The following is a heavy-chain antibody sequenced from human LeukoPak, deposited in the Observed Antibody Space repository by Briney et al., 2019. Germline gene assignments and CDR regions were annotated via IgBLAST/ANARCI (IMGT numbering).Heavy chain of an antibody. CDR2: IYHSGST. CDR3: ARVADYYDSSGAFDAFDI. CDR1: GYSISSGYY. D-gene: IGHD3-22*01. V-gene: IGHV4-38-2*02. Sequence: SETLSLTCTVFGYSISSGYYWGWIRQPPGKGLEWIGSIYHSGSTYYNPSLKSRVTISVDTSKNQFSLKLSSVTAADTAVYYCARVADYYDSSGAFDAFDIWGQGTMVTVSS. J-gene: IGHJ3*02.